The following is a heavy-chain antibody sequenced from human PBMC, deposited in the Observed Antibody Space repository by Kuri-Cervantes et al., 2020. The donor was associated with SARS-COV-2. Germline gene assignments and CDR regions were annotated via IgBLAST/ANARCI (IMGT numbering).Heavy chain of an antibody. CDR2: INHSGSA. D-gene: IGHD2-15*01. CDR3: ARHGWGYCSGGSRYLGAFDI. Sequence: SQTLSLTCAVYGGSFSGYYWTWVRQPPGKGLEWIGEINHSGSANYDPSLKSRVTISVDTFKNQFSLKLSSVTAADTAVYYCARHGWGYCSGGSRYLGAFDIWGQGTMVTVSS. V-gene: IGHV4-34*01. CDR1: GGSFSGYY. J-gene: IGHJ3*02.